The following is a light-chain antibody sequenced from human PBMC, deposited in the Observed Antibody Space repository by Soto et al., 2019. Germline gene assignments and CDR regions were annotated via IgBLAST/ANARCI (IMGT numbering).Light chain of an antibody. Sequence: DNQMTQSPSSLSTSLGDRFTVTFLASQSISSYLNWYQQKPGKAPKLLIYDASSLESGVPSRFSGSGSGTEFTLTISSLQPDDFATYYCQQYNSYAWTFGQGTKVDI. V-gene: IGKV1-5*01. CDR2: DAS. CDR3: QQYNSYAWT. CDR1: QSISSY. J-gene: IGKJ1*01.